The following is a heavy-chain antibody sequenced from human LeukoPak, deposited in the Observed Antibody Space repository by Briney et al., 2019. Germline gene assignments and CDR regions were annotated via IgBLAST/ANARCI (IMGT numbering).Heavy chain of an antibody. J-gene: IGHJ4*02. CDR3: AKDGATAKSFDY. V-gene: IGHV3-23*01. CDR2: ISGSGGST. CDR1: GFTFSSYG. Sequence: PGGSLRLSCAASGFTFSSYGMHWVRQAPGKGLEWVAAISGSGGSTYYADSVKGRFTISRDNSKNTLYLQMNSLRAEDTALYYCAKDGATAKSFDYWGQGTLVTVSS. D-gene: IGHD3-16*01.